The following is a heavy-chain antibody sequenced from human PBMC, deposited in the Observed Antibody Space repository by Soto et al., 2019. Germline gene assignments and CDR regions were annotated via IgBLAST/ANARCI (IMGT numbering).Heavy chain of an antibody. CDR2: INPNGGST. CDR3: ARDLAATVTTKGNYGMDV. CDR1: ADTFTSYY. D-gene: IGHD4-17*01. J-gene: IGHJ6*02. V-gene: IGHV1-46*01. Sequence: ASVKVSCKAPADTFTSYYIHWVRQAPGHGLEWMGIINPNGGSTRFAQTFQGGITMTTDTSTSTVYMELRSLRSEDTAVYYCARDLAATVTTKGNYGMDVWGQGTTVTVSS.